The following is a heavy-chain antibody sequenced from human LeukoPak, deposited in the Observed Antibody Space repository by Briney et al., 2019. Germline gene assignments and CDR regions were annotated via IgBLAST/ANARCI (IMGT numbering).Heavy chain of an antibody. CDR1: GGSITSYY. V-gene: IGHV4-59*12. CDR3: ARRKRQLPADY. Sequence: SETLSLTCTVSGGSITSYYWSWIRQPPGEGLEWIGYIYYSGNTNQNPSLKSRVTISVDTSKNQFSLKLSSVTAADTAVYYCARRKRQLPADYWGQGTLVTVSS. J-gene: IGHJ4*02. D-gene: IGHD6-6*01. CDR2: IYYSGNT.